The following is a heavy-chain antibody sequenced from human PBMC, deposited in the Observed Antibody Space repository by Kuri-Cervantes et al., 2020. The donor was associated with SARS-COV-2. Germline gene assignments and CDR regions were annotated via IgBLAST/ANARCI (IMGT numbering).Heavy chain of an antibody. J-gene: IGHJ5*02. CDR2: INHSGST. V-gene: IGHV4-34*01. Sequence: SETLSLTCAVYGGSFSGYYWSWIRQPPGKGLEWIGEINHSGSTNYNPSLKSRVTISVDTSKNQFSLKLSSVTAADTAVYYCARHSVYSSTLLRFLDPQWGFDPWGQGTLVTVSS. CDR3: ARHSVYSSTLLRFLDPQWGFDP. CDR1: GGSFSGYY. D-gene: IGHD3-3*01.